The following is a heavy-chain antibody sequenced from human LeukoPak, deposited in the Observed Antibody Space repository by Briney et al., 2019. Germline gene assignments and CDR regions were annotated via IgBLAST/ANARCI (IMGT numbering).Heavy chain of an antibody. CDR2: ISSNGGST. CDR1: GFTFSSYA. Sequence: PGGSLRLSCAASGFTFSSYAMHWVRQAPGKGLEYVSAISSNGGSTYYANSVKGRFTISRDNSKNTLYLQMGSLRAEDMAVYYCARGTTETPFDYWGQGTLVTVSS. J-gene: IGHJ4*02. CDR3: ARGTTETPFDY. D-gene: IGHD4-11*01. V-gene: IGHV3-64*01.